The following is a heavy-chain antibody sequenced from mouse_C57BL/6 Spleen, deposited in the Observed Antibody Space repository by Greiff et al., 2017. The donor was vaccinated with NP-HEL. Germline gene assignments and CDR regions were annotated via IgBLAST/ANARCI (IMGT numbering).Heavy chain of an antibody. CDR3: ARSWVYYGSSYQGRYFDV. CDR2: IYPRSGNT. J-gene: IGHJ1*03. CDR1: GYTFTSYG. Sequence: VQLVESGAELARPGASVKLSCKASGYTFTSYGISWVKQRTGQGLEWIGEIYPRSGNTYYNEKFKGKATLTADKSSSTAYMELRSLTSEDSAVYFCARSWVYYGSSYQGRYFDVWGTGTTVTVSS. V-gene: IGHV1-81*01. D-gene: IGHD1-1*01.